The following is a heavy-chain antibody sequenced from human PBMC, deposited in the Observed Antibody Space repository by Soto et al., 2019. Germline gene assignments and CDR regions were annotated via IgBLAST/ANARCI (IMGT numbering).Heavy chain of an antibody. J-gene: IGHJ4*02. CDR1: RFTFSSYG. CDR2: IWYDGSNK. D-gene: IGHD1-26*01. CDR3: ARAGSYVDY. V-gene: IGHV3-33*01. Sequence: PVGSLRLSCAAPRFTFSSYGMHWVRQAPGKGLEWVAVIWYDGSNKYYADSVKGRFTISRDNSKNTLYLQMNSLRAEDTAVYYCARAGSYVDYWGQGTLVTVSS.